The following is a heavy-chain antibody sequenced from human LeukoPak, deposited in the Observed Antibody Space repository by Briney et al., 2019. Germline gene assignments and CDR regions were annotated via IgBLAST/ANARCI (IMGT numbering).Heavy chain of an antibody. V-gene: IGHV4-34*01. D-gene: IGHD6-6*01. CDR2: INHSGST. CDR3: ARGRWWFAGRPPHYMDV. CDR1: GGSFSGYY. J-gene: IGHJ6*03. Sequence: SETLSLTCAVYGGSFSGYYWSWIRQPPGKGLEWIGEINHSGSTNYNPSLKSRVTISIDTPKNQFSLKLSSVTAADTAVYYCARGRWWFAGRPPHYMDVWGKGTTVTVSS.